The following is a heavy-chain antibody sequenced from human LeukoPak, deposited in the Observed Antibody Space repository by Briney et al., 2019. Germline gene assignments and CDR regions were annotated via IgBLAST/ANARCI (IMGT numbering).Heavy chain of an antibody. CDR2: FYWDSSSV. Sequence: GGSLRLSCAASGFTFSSYAMSWARQAPGKGLEWVSDFYWDSSSVDYADSVKGRFTISRDNDKNSLYLQMNSLRTDDTAVYYCVKDRKSRDLDSLDIWGQGTMVTVSS. J-gene: IGHJ3*02. CDR1: GFTFSSYA. V-gene: IGHV3-9*01. CDR3: VKDRKSRDLDSLDI. D-gene: IGHD5-24*01.